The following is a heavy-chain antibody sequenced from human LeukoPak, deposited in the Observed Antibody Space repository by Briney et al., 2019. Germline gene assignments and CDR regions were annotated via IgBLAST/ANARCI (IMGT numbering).Heavy chain of an antibody. D-gene: IGHD1-26*01. CDR2: MNPNSGNT. V-gene: IGHV1-8*01. CDR3: ARGRYSGSYYGGHNWFDP. Sequence: ASVKVSCKASGYTFTSYDINWVRQATGQGLEWMGWMNPNSGNTGCAQKFQGRVTMTRNTSISTAYMELSSLRSEDTAVYYCARGRYSGSYYGGHNWFDPWGQGTLVTVSS. J-gene: IGHJ5*02. CDR1: GYTFTSYD.